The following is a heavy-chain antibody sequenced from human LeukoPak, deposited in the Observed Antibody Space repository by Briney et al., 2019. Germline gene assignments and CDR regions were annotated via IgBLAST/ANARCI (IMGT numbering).Heavy chain of an antibody. V-gene: IGHV3-23*01. Sequence: GGSLRLSCAASGFTFSSYAMSWVRQPPGKGLEWVSAVSGSGGSTYYADSVKGRFTISRDNSKNTLYLQMSSLRAEDTAVYYCAKEGGSAPTFIDFWGQGTLVTVSS. D-gene: IGHD6-25*01. J-gene: IGHJ4*02. CDR3: AKEGGSAPTFIDF. CDR1: GFTFSSYA. CDR2: VSGSGGST.